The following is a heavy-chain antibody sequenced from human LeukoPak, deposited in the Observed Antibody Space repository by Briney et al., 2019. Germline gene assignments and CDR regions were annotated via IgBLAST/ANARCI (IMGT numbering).Heavy chain of an antibody. Sequence: SETLSLTCAVYGGSFSGYYWSWIRQPPGKGLEWIGEINHSGSTNYNPSLKSRVTISVDTSKNQFSLKLSSVTAADTAVYYCARGDYDFWSGYSDFYYYGMDVWDQGTTVTVSS. D-gene: IGHD3-3*01. V-gene: IGHV4-34*01. J-gene: IGHJ6*02. CDR1: GGSFSGYY. CDR3: ARGDYDFWSGYSDFYYYGMDV. CDR2: INHSGST.